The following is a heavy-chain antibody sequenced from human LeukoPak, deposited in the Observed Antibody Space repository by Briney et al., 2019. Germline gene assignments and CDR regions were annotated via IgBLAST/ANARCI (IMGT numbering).Heavy chain of an antibody. CDR1: GGSISTNNW. V-gene: IGHV4-4*02. D-gene: IGHD6-13*01. CDR3: ARNSRLAAAAPFQH. Sequence: SGTLSLTCAVSGGSISTNNWWSWVRQPPGKGLEWIGELYHTGSTNYNPSLKSRVTISVDTSKNQFSLKLSSVTAADTAVYYCARNSRLAAAAPFQHWGQGTLVTVSS. CDR2: LYHTGST. J-gene: IGHJ1*01.